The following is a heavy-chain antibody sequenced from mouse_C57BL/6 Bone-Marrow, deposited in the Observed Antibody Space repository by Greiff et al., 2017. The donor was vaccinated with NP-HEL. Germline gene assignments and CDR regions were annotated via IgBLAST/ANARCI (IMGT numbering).Heavy chain of an antibody. J-gene: IGHJ2*01. CDR2: ISSGGSYT. V-gene: IGHV5-6*01. CDR1: GFTFRSYG. CDR3: ARHYYSNYFDY. D-gene: IGHD2-5*01. Sequence: DVQLQESGGDLVKPGGSLKLSCAASGFTFRSYGMSWVRQTPDKRLEWVATISSGGSYTYYPDSVKGRFTISSDNAKNTLYLQMSSLKSEDTAMYYCARHYYSNYFDYWGQGTTLTVSS.